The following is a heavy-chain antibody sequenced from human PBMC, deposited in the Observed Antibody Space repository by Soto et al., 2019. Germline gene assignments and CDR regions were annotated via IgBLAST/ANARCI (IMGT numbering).Heavy chain of an antibody. CDR3: ARGVVGASTGFQH. D-gene: IGHD1-26*01. CDR2: ISNSGST. V-gene: IGHV4-59*01. J-gene: IGHJ1*01. CDR1: GGSISSFH. Sequence: PSETLSLTCTVSGGSISSFHWSWIRQPPGKGLEWIGFISNSGSTNYNPSLKSRVTISLDTSKNQFSLKLSPVSAADTAVYYCARGVVGASTGFQHWGQGTLVAVCS.